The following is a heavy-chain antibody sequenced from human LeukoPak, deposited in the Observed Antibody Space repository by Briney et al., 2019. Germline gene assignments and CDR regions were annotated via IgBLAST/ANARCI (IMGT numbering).Heavy chain of an antibody. CDR3: ARVNWVTTFMVYRYFDL. CDR1: GYTFTSYG. Sequence: GASVKVSCKASGYTFTSYGLSWVRQAPGQGPEWMGWIKGYNTNINYAQKFQGRVTMTTDTSTSTAYMELRSLRSDDTAVYYCARVNWVTTFMVYRYFDLWGRGTLVTVSS. J-gene: IGHJ2*01. CDR2: IKGYNTNI. V-gene: IGHV1-18*01. D-gene: IGHD4-17*01.